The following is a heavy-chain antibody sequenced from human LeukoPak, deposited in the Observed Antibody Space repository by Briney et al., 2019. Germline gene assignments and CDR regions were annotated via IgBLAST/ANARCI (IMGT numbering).Heavy chain of an antibody. V-gene: IGHV3-7*01. D-gene: IGHD3-16*01. CDR1: GLTFSSYW. J-gene: IGHJ4*02. Sequence: GGSLRLSCVASGLTFSSYWMSWVRQAPGKGLEWVANIKQDGSEKYYVDSVKGRFTISRDNDRNSMYLQMNSLRAEDTAIYYCASGRQLGYWGQGTLVTVSS. CDR3: ASGRQLGY. CDR2: IKQDGSEK.